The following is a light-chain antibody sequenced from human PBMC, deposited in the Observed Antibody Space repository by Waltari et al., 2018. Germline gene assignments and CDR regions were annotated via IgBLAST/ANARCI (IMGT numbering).Light chain of an antibody. CDR1: SSDVGDYNY. Sequence: QSALTQPASVSGSPGQSITISCTGTSSDVGDYNYVSCYQKHPGKASKIIIYDVSKRPSGVSNRFSGSKSGNTASLTSSGLQAEDEAEYYCCSYAGSSTPVVSGGGTKLTVL. J-gene: IGLJ2*01. CDR2: DVS. V-gene: IGLV2-23*02. CDR3: CSYAGSSTPVV.